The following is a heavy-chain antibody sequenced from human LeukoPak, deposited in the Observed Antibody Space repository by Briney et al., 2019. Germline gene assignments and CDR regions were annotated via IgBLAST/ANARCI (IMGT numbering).Heavy chain of an antibody. CDR3: ARDVELGYCSGGSCSTYYYYYMDV. D-gene: IGHD2-15*01. CDR2: INPSGGST. CDR1: GYTFTGYY. V-gene: IGHV1-46*01. J-gene: IGHJ6*03. Sequence: ASVKVSCKASGYTFTGYYMHWVRQAPGQGLEWMGIINPSGGSTSYAQKFQGRVTMTRDMSTSTVYMELSSLRSEDTAVYYCARDVELGYCSGGSCSTYYYYYMDVWGKGTTVTVSS.